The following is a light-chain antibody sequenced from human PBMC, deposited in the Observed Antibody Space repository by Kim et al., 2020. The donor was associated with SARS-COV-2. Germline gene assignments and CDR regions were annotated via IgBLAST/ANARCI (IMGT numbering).Light chain of an antibody. CDR1: QSVRSNY. CDR3: QQYDISWT. Sequence: EIVLTQSPGTLSLSPGERATLSCRASQSVRSNYLAWYQQKPGQPPRLLIYPASSRATGIPDRFSGSASGTDFTLTISRLEPEDFAVYYCQQYDISWTFGQGTKVEIK. J-gene: IGKJ1*01. CDR2: PAS. V-gene: IGKV3-20*01.